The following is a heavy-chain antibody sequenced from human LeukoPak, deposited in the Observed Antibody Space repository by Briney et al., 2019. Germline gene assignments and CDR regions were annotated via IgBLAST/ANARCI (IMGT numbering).Heavy chain of an antibody. Sequence: SETLSLTCTVSGYSISSGYYWGWIRQPPGKGLEWIGCIYHSGSTYYNPSLKSRVTISVDTSKNQFSLKLSSVTAADTAVYYCARVNYYDSSGSEAYEDYWGQGTLVAVSS. CDR1: GYSISSGYY. V-gene: IGHV4-38-2*02. J-gene: IGHJ4*02. CDR3: ARVNYYDSSGSEAYEDY. D-gene: IGHD3-22*01. CDR2: IYHSGST.